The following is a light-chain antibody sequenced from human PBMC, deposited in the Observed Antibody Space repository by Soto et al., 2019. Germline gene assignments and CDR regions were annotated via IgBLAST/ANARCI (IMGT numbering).Light chain of an antibody. J-gene: IGLJ2*01. CDR2: DVT. Sequence: QSALTQPASVSGSPGQSITISCTGTSRDVGGYNYVSWYQQHPGKAPKLMIYDVTSRPSGVSNRFSASKSGNTASLTISGLQAEDEADYYCSSYTSLNTVVFGGGTQLTVL. V-gene: IGLV2-14*03. CDR1: SRDVGGYNY. CDR3: SSYTSLNTVV.